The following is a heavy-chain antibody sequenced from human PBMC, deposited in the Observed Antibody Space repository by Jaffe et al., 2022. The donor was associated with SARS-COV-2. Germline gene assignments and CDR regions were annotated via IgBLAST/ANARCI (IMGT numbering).Heavy chain of an antibody. Sequence: EVQLVQSGAEVKKPGESLKISCKGSGYSFTSYWIGWVRQMPGKGLEWMGIIYPGDSDTRYSPSFQGQVTISADKSISTAYLQWSSLKASDTAMYYCARRGAYSGSYRDAFDIWGQGTMVTVSS. V-gene: IGHV5-51*01. D-gene: IGHD1-26*01. CDR3: ARRGAYSGSYRDAFDI. J-gene: IGHJ3*02. CDR2: IYPGDSDT. CDR1: GYSFTSYW.